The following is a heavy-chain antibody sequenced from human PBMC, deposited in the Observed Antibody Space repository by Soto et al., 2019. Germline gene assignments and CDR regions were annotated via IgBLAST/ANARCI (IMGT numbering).Heavy chain of an antibody. D-gene: IGHD3-22*01. Sequence: GASVKVSFKASGFTFTSSAVQWVRQARGQRLEWIGWIVVGSGNTNYAQKFQERVTITRDMSTSTAYMELSSLRSEDTAVYYCATLPDYYDSSGYYYPPWGQGTMVTVSS. CDR3: ATLPDYYDSSGYYYPP. CDR1: GFTFTSSA. CDR2: IVVGSGNT. J-gene: IGHJ3*01. V-gene: IGHV1-58*01.